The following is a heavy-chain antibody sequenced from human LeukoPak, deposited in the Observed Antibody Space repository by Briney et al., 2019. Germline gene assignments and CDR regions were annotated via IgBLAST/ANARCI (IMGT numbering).Heavy chain of an antibody. Sequence: GGSLRLSCVASGFTVKFNYMNWARQAPGKGLEWVSILYSGGGIHYTDSVKGRFTISTDNSKNTLHLQMNSLRAEDTAVYYCTRGVLGDRDYWGRGTLVTVSS. V-gene: IGHV3-66*01. J-gene: IGHJ4*02. CDR3: TRGVLGDRDY. D-gene: IGHD7-27*01. CDR1: GFTVKFNY. CDR2: LYSGGGI.